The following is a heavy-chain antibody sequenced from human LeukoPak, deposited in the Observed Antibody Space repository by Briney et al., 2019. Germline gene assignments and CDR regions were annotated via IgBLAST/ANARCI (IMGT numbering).Heavy chain of an antibody. D-gene: IGHD3-3*01. CDR1: GFTFSNYA. CDR3: ARTYDYGVGPPGDAFDN. CDR2: IRWRADTT. Sequence: PGRSLRLSCAASGFTFSNYAMHWVRQAPGKGLEWIAFIRWRADTTYYAGSVQGRFTISRDNADDPVYLQMDSLRVEDTAVYYCARTYDYGVGPPGDAFDNWGQGTLVTVPS. J-gene: IGHJ3*02. V-gene: IGHV3-48*01.